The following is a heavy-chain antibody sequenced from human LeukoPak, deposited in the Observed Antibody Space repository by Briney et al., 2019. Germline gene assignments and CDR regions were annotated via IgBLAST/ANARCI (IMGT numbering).Heavy chain of an antibody. Sequence: SETLSLTCTVSGGSISSSSYYWGWIRQPPGKGLEWIGSIYYSGSTYYSPSLKSRVTISVDTSKNQFSLKLSSVTAADTAVYYCARHSTKITFGGASPYYFDYWGQGTLVTVSS. D-gene: IGHD3-16*01. J-gene: IGHJ4*02. CDR2: IYYSGST. CDR1: GGSISSSSYY. V-gene: IGHV4-39*01. CDR3: ARHSTKITFGGASPYYFDY.